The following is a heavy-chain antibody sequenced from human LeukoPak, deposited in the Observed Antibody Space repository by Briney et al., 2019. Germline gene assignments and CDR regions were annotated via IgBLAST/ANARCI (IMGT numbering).Heavy chain of an antibody. V-gene: IGHV4-59*01. CDR1: GGSISSYY. D-gene: IGHD3-22*01. CDR2: IYYSGST. Sequence: ASETLSLTCTVSGGSISSYYWSWIRQPPGKGLEWIGYIYYSGSTNYNPSLKSRVTISVDTSKNQFSLKLSSVTAADTAVYYCARVLAPDDSKYYFDYWGQGTLVTVSS. CDR3: ARVLAPDDSKYYFDY. J-gene: IGHJ4*02.